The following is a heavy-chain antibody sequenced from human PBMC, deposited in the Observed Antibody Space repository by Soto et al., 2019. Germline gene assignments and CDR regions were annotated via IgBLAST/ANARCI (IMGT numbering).Heavy chain of an antibody. CDR2: INPASGST. J-gene: IGHJ4*02. Sequence: QVQLVQSGAEVKKPGASVKLSCRTSGYTFTHYYIHWVRQAPGQGLEWLGIINPASGSTHYAQDFQGRVTLTRDTSTTTVYMDLSGLRAEDTAFFYCARDLAAGDHWGQGTLVTVSS. CDR3: ARDLAAGDH. CDR1: GYTFTHYY. V-gene: IGHV1-46*01. D-gene: IGHD6-13*01.